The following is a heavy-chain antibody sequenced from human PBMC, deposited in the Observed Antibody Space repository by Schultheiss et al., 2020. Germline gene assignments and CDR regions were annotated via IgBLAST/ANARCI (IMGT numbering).Heavy chain of an antibody. CDR2: IYHSGST. D-gene: IGHD6-6*01. CDR1: GGSISSGGYY. V-gene: IGHV4-30-2*01. J-gene: IGHJ4*02. CDR3: ARKSIAATDY. Sequence: SQTLSLTCTVSGGSISSGGYYWSWIRQPPGKGLEWIGYIYHSGSTYYNPSLKSRVTISVDRSKNQFSLKLSSVTAADTAVYYCARKSIAATDYWGQGTLVTVSS.